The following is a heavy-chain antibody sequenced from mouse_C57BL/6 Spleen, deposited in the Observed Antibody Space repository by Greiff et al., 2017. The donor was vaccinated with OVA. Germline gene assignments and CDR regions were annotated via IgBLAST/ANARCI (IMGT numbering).Heavy chain of an antibody. J-gene: IGHJ3*01. CDR2: INPGSGGT. Sequence: VQLKESGAELVRPGTSVKVSCKASGYAFTNYLIEWVKQRPGQGLEWIGVINPGSGGTNYNEKFKGKATLTADKSSSTAYMQLSSLTSEDSAVYFCARWGAWFAYWGQGTLVTVSA. CDR3: ARWGAWFAY. V-gene: IGHV1-54*01. CDR1: GYAFTNYL.